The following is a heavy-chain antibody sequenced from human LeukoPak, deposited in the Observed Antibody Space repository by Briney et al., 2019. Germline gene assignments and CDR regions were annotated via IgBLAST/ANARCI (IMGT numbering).Heavy chain of an antibody. CDR3: VSFYETY. V-gene: IGHV3-74*01. Sequence: GGSLRLSCAASGNYWMHWVRQVPGKGLVWVSHINSDGSWTSYADSVKGRFTISKDNARNTVYLQMNSLRAEDTAVYYCVSFYETYWGRGTLVTVSS. D-gene: IGHD2/OR15-2a*01. J-gene: IGHJ4*02. CDR2: INSDGSWT. CDR1: GNYW.